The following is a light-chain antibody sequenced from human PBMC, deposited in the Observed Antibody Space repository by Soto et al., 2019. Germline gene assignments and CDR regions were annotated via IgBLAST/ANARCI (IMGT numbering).Light chain of an antibody. CDR2: DAS. V-gene: IGKV3-11*01. J-gene: IGKJ5*01. CDR1: QSVSDS. Sequence: EVVLTQSPATLSLSPGERATLSCRASQSVSDSLAWYQQKPGQHPRLLIYDASNRATGIPARFSGSGSGTDFTLTINSLEPEDFAVYYCQQRGNWPPITFGQGTRLEIK. CDR3: QQRGNWPPIT.